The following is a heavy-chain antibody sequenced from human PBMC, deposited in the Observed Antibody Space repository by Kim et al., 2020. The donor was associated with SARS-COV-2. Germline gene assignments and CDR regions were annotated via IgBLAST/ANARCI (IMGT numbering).Heavy chain of an antibody. CDR1: GGSISSYY. Sequence: SETLSLTCTVSGGSISSYYWSWIRQPPGKGLEWIGYIYYSGSTNYNPSLKSRVTISVDTSKNQFSLKLSSVTAADTAVYYCARGTHSWTIFGVTNDAFDIWGQGTMVTVSS. V-gene: IGHV4-59*13. CDR2: IYYSGST. J-gene: IGHJ3*02. CDR3: ARGTHSWTIFGVTNDAFDI. D-gene: IGHD3-3*01.